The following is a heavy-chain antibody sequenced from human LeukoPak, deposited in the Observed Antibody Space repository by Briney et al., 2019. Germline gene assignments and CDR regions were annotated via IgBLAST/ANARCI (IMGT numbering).Heavy chain of an antibody. CDR2: INHSGST. D-gene: IGHD6-13*01. CDR3: ARRYSSRWGYLDY. V-gene: IGHV4-34*01. CDR1: GGSFSGYY. Sequence: PSETLSLTCVVYGGSFSGYYWTWIRQPPGEGRGWSWEINHSGSTNYNPSLKTRVTISVDTSKNQFSLNLSSVTAADTAMYYCARRYSSRWGYLDYWGQGPLVTVSS. J-gene: IGHJ4*02.